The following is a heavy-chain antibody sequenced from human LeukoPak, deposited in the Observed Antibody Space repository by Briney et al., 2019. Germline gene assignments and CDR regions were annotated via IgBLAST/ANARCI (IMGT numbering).Heavy chain of an antibody. J-gene: IGHJ4*02. CDR2: IYTSGST. CDR1: GGSISSYY. CDR3: AREVNLRFLEWLIDY. Sequence: SETLSLTCTVSGGSISSYYWSWIRQPAGKGLEWIGRIYTSGSTNYNPSLKSRVTMSVDTSKNPFSLKLSSVTAADTAVYYCAREVNLRFLEWLIDYWGQGTLVTVSS. D-gene: IGHD3-3*01. V-gene: IGHV4-4*07.